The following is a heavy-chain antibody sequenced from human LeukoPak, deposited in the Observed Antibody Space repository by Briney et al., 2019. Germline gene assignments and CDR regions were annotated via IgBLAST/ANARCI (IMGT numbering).Heavy chain of an antibody. CDR1: GYTFTGYY. V-gene: IGHV1-2*04. CDR3: ARDYYFDSSGYYSRTLRY. D-gene: IGHD3-22*01. CDR2: INPNSGGT. Sequence: ASVKVSCKASGYTFTGYYMHWVRQAPGQGLEWMGWINPNSGGTNYAQKFQGWVTMTRDTSISTAYMELSSLRSEDTAVYYCARDYYFDSSGYYSRTLRYWGQGTLVTVSS. J-gene: IGHJ4*02.